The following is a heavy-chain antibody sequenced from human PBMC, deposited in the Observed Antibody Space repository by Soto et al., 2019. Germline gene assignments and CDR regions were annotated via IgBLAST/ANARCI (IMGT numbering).Heavy chain of an antibody. Sequence: SVKVSCKASGGTFSSYAISWVRQAPGQGLEWMGGIIPIFGTANYAQKFQGRVTITADESTSTAYMELSSLRSEDTAVYYCARVWFREKYYYYGMDVWGQGTTVTVSS. CDR2: IIPIFGTA. J-gene: IGHJ6*02. CDR3: ARVWFREKYYYYGMDV. D-gene: IGHD3-10*01. V-gene: IGHV1-69*13. CDR1: GGTFSSYA.